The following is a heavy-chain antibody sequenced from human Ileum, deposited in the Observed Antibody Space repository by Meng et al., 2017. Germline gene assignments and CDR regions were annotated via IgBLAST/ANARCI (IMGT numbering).Heavy chain of an antibody. CDR3: ARVRYRTAES. J-gene: IGHJ5*02. Sequence: GESLKISCAASGFTFSTSWMTWVRQGPEKGLEWVAHISPDGTEKYYVDSVKGRFTISRDNAENSLYLKMNNRKAEDTAKYYRARVRYRTAESWGQGTLVTVSS. V-gene: IGHV3-7*01. CDR2: ISPDGTEK. CDR1: GFTFSTSW. D-gene: IGHD5-12*01.